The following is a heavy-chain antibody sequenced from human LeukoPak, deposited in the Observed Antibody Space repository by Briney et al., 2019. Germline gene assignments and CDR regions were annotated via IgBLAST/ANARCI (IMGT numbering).Heavy chain of an antibody. Sequence: PGGSLRLSCAASGFTFSSYSMNWVRQAPGKGLEWVSSISSSSSYIYYADSVKGRFTISRDNAKNSLYLQMNSLRAEDTAVYYCARGRSGWYGANWFDPWGQGTLVTVSS. CDR1: GFTFSSYS. D-gene: IGHD6-19*01. CDR2: ISSSSSYI. J-gene: IGHJ5*02. CDR3: ARGRSGWYGANWFDP. V-gene: IGHV3-21*01.